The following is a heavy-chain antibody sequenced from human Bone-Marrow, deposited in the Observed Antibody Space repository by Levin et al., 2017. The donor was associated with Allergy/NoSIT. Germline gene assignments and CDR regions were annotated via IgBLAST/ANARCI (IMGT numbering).Heavy chain of an antibody. CDR1: GGSISSSDYY. D-gene: IGHD5-12*01. J-gene: IGHJ4*02. V-gene: IGHV4-61*02. Sequence: SETLSLTCTVSGGSISSSDYYWTWIRQPAGKGLEWIGRISTSGSTKYSPSLKSRVTISVDTSKNQFSLNLTSVTASDTATYYCARFLVATRRDYYFDYWGQGALVTVSS. CDR2: ISTSGST. CDR3: ARFLVATRRDYYFDY.